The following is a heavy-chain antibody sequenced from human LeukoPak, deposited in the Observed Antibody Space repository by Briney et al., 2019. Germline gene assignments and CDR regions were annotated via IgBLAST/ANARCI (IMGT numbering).Heavy chain of an antibody. V-gene: IGHV1-18*01. D-gene: IGHD4-17*01. Sequence: ASVKVSCKASGYTFTTYGLSWVRQAPGQGLEWLGWISTYDDNIKYAQSLQGRLTLTIDTSTSTAYMELRSLTSDDTAVYYCARDDGTVTNWFDPWGQGTLVTVSS. J-gene: IGHJ5*02. CDR1: GYTFTTYG. CDR2: ISTYDDNI. CDR3: ARDDGTVTNWFDP.